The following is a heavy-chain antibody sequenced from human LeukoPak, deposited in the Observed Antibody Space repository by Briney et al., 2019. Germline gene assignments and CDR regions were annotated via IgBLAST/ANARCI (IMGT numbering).Heavy chain of an antibody. CDR1: GGSISSGSYY. D-gene: IGHD6-6*01. J-gene: IGHJ3*02. CDR3: ARGGLLRSAYAFDI. CDR2: IHHRGRT. Sequence: PSETLSLTCTVSGGSISSGSYYWSWIRQPPGRGLEWVGSIHHRGRTYYNPSLKSRVTISVETSKNQFSLKLSSVTAADTAMFYCARGGLLRSAYAFDIWGQGTMVTVSS. V-gene: IGHV4-39*07.